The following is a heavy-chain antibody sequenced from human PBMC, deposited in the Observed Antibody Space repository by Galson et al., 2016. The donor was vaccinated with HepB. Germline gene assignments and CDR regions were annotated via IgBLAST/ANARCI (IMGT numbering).Heavy chain of an antibody. J-gene: IGHJ4*02. CDR2: ISGSAGRT. Sequence: SLRLSCAVSGFTLGRYAMYWVRQAPGKGLEWVSGISGSAGRTDYAHSVKGRFIISRDNSKNTLYLQMNSLRAEDMALYYCAKDRGDYVLDCWGQGTRVIVSS. CDR1: GFTLGRYA. V-gene: IGHV3-23*01. D-gene: IGHD4-17*01. CDR3: AKDRGDYVLDC.